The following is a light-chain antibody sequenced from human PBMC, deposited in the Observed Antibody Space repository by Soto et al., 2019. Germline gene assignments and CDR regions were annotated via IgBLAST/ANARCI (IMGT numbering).Light chain of an antibody. CDR3: AAWDDSLNAWV. CDR1: SSNIGSNT. J-gene: IGLJ3*02. Sequence: QSVLTQAPSASGTPGQRVTISCSGSSSNIGSNTVNWYQQLPGTAPKLLIYRNNQRPSGVPDRFSGSKSGISASLAIGGLQSEDEADYYCAAWDDSLNAWVFGGGTKLTVL. V-gene: IGLV1-44*01. CDR2: RNN.